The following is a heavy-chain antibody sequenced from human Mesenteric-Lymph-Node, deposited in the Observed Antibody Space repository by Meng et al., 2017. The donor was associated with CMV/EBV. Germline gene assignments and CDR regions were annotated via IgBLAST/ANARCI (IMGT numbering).Heavy chain of an antibody. CDR2: INPNNDAT. CDR3: TRRAVGATYSDY. V-gene: IGHV1-2*02. D-gene: IGHD6-19*01. Sequence: ASVKVSCKASGYTFTDYYVHWVRQAPGQGLEWMGWINPNNDATNSAQKFQGRVTMTRDTSISTAYMEVTSLTSDDTAVYYCTRRAVGATYSDYWGQGTLGTVSS. CDR1: GYTFTDYY. J-gene: IGHJ4*02.